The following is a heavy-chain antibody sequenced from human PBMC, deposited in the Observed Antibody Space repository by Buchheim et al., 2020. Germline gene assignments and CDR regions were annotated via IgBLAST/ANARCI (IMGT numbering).Heavy chain of an antibody. CDR2: ISFIGETT. CDR1: GFTFSGYT. Sequence: EVQLLESGGGLVQPGGSLRLSCAASGFTFSGYTMNWVRQPPGKGLEWVSGISFIGETTYYADSVKGRFTISRDNSNNTVYLQMNSLRPEDTAVYYCAKDRWLLEGAFDYWGQGIL. V-gene: IGHV3-23*01. D-gene: IGHD3-22*01. J-gene: IGHJ4*02. CDR3: AKDRWLLEGAFDY.